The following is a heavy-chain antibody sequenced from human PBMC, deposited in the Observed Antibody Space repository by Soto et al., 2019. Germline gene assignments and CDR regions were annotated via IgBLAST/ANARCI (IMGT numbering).Heavy chain of an antibody. CDR3: ARAVYCGDDCYSYGMDV. J-gene: IGHJ6*02. CDR2: INPHSGST. D-gene: IGHD2-21*02. Sequence: ASVKVSCKTSGYSFTDDYLHWVRQAPGQGPEWVGWINPHSGSTNFAQKFLGRVSMTRDTSISTAYMELFSLTSDDTAIYYCARAVYCGDDCYSYGMDVWGQGTTVTVSS. CDR1: GYSFTDDY. V-gene: IGHV1-2*02.